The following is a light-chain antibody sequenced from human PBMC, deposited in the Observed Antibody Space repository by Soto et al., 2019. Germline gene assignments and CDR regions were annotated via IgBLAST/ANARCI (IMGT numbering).Light chain of an antibody. CDR3: QKSYSTPPK. Sequence: DIQMTQSPSILSASVVYIVTITFRASHSISGWLAWYQQKPGKAPKLLMYAASSLESGVPSRFSGSGSGTDFTLTISSLQPEDFATYYCQKSYSTPPKFGQGTKVDIK. J-gene: IGKJ1*01. CDR2: AAS. CDR1: HSISGW. V-gene: IGKV1-39*01.